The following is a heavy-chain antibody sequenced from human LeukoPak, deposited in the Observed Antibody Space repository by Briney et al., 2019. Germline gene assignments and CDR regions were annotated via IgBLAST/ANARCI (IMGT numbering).Heavy chain of an antibody. CDR1: GFTFSSYA. Sequence: GGSLRLSCAASGFTFSSYAMSWVRQAPGKGLEWVSAISGSGGSTYYADSVKGRFTISRDNSKNTLYLQMNSLRAEDTAVYYCAKDGGITMVRGVIRGGIDYWGQGTLVTVSS. J-gene: IGHJ4*02. V-gene: IGHV3-23*01. CDR3: AKDGGITMVRGVIRGGIDY. D-gene: IGHD3-10*01. CDR2: ISGSGGST.